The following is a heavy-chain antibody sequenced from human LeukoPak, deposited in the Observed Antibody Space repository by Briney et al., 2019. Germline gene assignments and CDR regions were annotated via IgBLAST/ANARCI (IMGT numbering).Heavy chain of an antibody. D-gene: IGHD4-17*01. CDR2: IYSGGST. CDR3: ARLGYGDYSDAFDI. CDR1: GFTFSSYG. J-gene: IGHJ3*02. Sequence: PGGSLRLSCAASGFTFSSYGMHWVRQAPGKGLEWVSVIYSGGSTYYADSVKGRFTISRDNSKNTLYLQMNSLRAEDTAVYYCARLGYGDYSDAFDIWGQGTMVTVSS. V-gene: IGHV3-66*01.